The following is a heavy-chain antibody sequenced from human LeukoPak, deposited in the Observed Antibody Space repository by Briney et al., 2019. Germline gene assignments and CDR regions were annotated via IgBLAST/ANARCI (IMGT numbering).Heavy chain of an antibody. V-gene: IGHV1-46*03. CDR3: ARGVGDIVVVPAATRVGLYYFDY. J-gene: IGHJ4*02. D-gene: IGHD2-2*01. CDR1: GYTFTSYH. CDR2: INPSGGST. Sequence: ASVKVSCKASGYTFTSYHMHWVRQAPGQGLEWMGIINPSGGSTSYAQKFQGRVTMTRDTSTSTVYMELSSLRSEDTAVYYCARGVGDIVVVPAATRVGLYYFDYWGQGTLVTVSS.